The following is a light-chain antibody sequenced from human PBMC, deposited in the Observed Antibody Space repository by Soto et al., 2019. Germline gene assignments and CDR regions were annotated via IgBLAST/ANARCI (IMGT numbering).Light chain of an antibody. J-gene: IGKJ1*01. Sequence: IHCTPSHSTLSPCPPYRFTINFRASQSISSWLAWYQQKPGKAPKLLIYDASSVESGVPSRFSGSGSGTDFTLTISSLQPEDFATYYCLQDYNYPRTFGQGTKVEI. V-gene: IGKV1-5*01. CDR1: QSISSW. CDR3: LQDYNYPRT. CDR2: DAS.